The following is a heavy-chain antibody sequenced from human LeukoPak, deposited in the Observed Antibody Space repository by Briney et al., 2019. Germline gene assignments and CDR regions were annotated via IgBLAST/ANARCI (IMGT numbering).Heavy chain of an antibody. CDR2: IYTSGST. CDR1: GGSISSGTYY. D-gene: IGHD3-3*01. CDR3: ARESRFRRYYYYMDV. V-gene: IGHV4-61*02. J-gene: IGHJ6*03. Sequence: SETLSLTCTVSGGSISSGTYYWNWIRQPAGKGLEWIGRIYTSGSTNYNPSLKSRVTISVDTSKNQFSLKLSSVTAADTAMYYCARESRFRRYYYYMDVWGKGTTVTVSS.